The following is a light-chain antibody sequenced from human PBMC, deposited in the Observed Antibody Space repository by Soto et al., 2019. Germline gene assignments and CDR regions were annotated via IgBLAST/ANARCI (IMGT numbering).Light chain of an antibody. CDR1: QSISTW. Sequence: DIQMTQSPSTLSASVGDRVTISCRASQSISTWLAWYQQKPGKAPKFLIYDGTSLESGVPSRFSGSGSGTEFTLTISGLQPDDFATYYCQQYNSYPWTFGQGTKVDIK. CDR2: DGT. CDR3: QQYNSYPWT. J-gene: IGKJ1*01. V-gene: IGKV1-5*01.